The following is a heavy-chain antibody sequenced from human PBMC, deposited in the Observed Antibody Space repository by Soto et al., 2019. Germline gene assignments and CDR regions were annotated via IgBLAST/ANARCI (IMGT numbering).Heavy chain of an antibody. CDR1: GFPCGSYD. J-gene: IGHJ3*01. Sequence: LRLSCAASGFPCGSYDMTWVRQAPGKGLEWVSTILVDGRTFYVDSVKGRFTISRDNSRNTVYLQMNSLTAGDTALYYCAKATATGGGAFDFCGQGTMVTVSS. CDR2: ILVDGRT. V-gene: IGHV3-23*01. D-gene: IGHD2-8*02. CDR3: AKATATGGGAFDF.